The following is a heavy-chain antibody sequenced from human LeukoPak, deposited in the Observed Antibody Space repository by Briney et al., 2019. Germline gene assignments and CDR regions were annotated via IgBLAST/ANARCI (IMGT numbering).Heavy chain of an antibody. CDR1: GDSFSSNSAA. D-gene: IGHD3-9*01. CDR2: TYYRSKWYN. Sequence: SQTLSLTCAISGDSFSSNSAAWNWLRQSPSSGLEWLGRTYYRSKWYNDYAVSVKSRITINPDTSKNQFSLQLNSVTPEDTAVYYCARGLRYFDPDDYWGQGTLVTVSS. V-gene: IGHV6-1*01. CDR3: ARGLRYFDPDDY. J-gene: IGHJ4*02.